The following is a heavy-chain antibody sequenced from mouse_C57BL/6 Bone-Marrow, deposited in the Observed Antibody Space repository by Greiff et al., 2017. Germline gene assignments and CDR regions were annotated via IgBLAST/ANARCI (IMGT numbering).Heavy chain of an antibody. CDR3: TAGGYPYYYAMDY. Sequence: EVKLMESGGGLVQPGGSVKLSCVASGFTFSNYWMNWVRQSPEKGLEWVAQIRLKSDNYATHYAESVKGRFTISREDSKSRVYLQMNNLRAEDTEIYDCTAGGYPYYYAMDYGVKEPQSPSPQ. J-gene: IGHJ4*01. CDR1: GFTFSNYW. CDR2: IRLKSDNYAT. D-gene: IGHD2-2*01. V-gene: IGHV6-3*01.